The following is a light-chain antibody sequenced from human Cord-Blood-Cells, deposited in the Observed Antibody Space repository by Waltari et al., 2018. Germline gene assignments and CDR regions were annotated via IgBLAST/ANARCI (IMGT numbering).Light chain of an antibody. CDR3: CSYAGSSTWV. CDR2: EGS. J-gene: IGLJ3*02. Sequence: QYALTQPASVSGSPGQSITISCTGTSSDVGSYNLVSWYQQHPGKAPKLMIYEGSKRPSGVSNRSSGSKSGNTASLTLSGLQAEDEADYYCCSYAGSSTWVFGGGTKLTVL. CDR1: SSDVGSYNL. V-gene: IGLV2-23*01.